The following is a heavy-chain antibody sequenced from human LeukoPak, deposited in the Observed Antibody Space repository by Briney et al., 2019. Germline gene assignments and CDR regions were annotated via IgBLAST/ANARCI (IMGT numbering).Heavy chain of an antibody. D-gene: IGHD3-3*01. CDR1: GYTFTGYY. J-gene: IGHJ4*02. V-gene: IGHV1-2*02. CDR3: ARWRAYEFWSGSYFDY. CDR2: INPNSGGT. Sequence: GASVKVSCKASGYTFTGYYMHWVRQAPGQGLEWMGWINPNSGGTNYAQKFQGRVTMTRDTSISTAYMELSRLRSDDTAVYYCARWRAYEFWSGSYFDYWGQGTLVTVSS.